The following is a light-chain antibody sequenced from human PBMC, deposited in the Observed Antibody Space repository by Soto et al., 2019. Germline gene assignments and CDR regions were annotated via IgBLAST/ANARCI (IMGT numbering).Light chain of an antibody. CDR2: DAS. CDR3: LQGSDSLT. Sequence: EVVLTQSPATLSLSPGEIATLSCRASLDISIYLAWYQQSTGQAPRLLIYDASNRATDSPARFSGSGSGTDFTLSISSLEPEDVAVYYCLQGSDSLTFGGGTKVEIK. J-gene: IGKJ4*01. V-gene: IGKV3-11*01. CDR1: LDISIY.